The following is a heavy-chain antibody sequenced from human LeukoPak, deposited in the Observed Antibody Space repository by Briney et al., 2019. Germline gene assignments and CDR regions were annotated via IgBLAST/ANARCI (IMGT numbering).Heavy chain of an antibody. D-gene: IGHD3-10*01. CDR1: GGSFSGYY. Sequence: PSETLSLTCAVYGGSFSGYYWSWIRQPPGKGLEWIGYIYYSGSTNYNPSLKSRVTISVDTSKSQFSLKLNSVTAADTAVYYCARHPVRGSYYSYAMDVWGQGTTVTVSS. CDR2: IYYSGST. J-gene: IGHJ6*02. CDR3: ARHPVRGSYYSYAMDV. V-gene: IGHV4-59*08.